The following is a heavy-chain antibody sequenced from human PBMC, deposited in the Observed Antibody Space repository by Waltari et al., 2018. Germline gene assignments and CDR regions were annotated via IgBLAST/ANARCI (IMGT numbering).Heavy chain of an antibody. Sequence: QVQLVQSGAEVKKPGSSVKVSCKASGGTFSSYAISWVRQAPGQGLEWMGGIIPIFGTANYAQKFKGRVTITGDKSTSTGYMERSSLRSEDTAVCYCARDRGVLEYCDSSGYYYGVEYWGQGTRVTVSS. CDR2: IIPIFGTA. D-gene: IGHD3-22*01. CDR1: GGTFSSYA. V-gene: IGHV1-69*14. J-gene: IGHJ4*02. CDR3: ARDRGVLEYCDSSGYYYGVEY.